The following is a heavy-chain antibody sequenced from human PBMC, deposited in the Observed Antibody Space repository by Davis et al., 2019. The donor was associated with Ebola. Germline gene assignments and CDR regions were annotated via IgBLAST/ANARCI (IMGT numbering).Heavy chain of an antibody. Sequence: PGGSLRLSCAASRFTFKNHGMNWARQAPGKGLEWVAGINWNDDSTGYVESVKGRFIVSRDNARNSLYLQMNSLRAEDTAVYYCARGFPGGFDYFYGMDVWGHGTTVTVSS. CDR1: RFTFKNHG. J-gene: IGHJ6*02. CDR2: INWNDDST. V-gene: IGHV3-20*04. CDR3: ARGFPGGFDYFYGMDV. D-gene: IGHD3-16*01.